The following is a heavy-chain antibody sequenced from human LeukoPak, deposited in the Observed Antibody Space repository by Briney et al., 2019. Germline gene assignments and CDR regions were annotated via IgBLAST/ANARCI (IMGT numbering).Heavy chain of an antibody. Sequence: PSETLPLTCTVAGDSINSAYWSWIRQSPGKGLEWIAYIYYTGISDYNPSLKSRVTISVDTSKNQFSLKLRSVTAADTAVYYCAKHYGSGSNDFDIWGQGTTVTVS. J-gene: IGHJ3*02. CDR1: GDSINSAY. CDR3: AKHYGSGSNDFDI. CDR2: IYYTGIS. D-gene: IGHD3-10*01. V-gene: IGHV4-59*13.